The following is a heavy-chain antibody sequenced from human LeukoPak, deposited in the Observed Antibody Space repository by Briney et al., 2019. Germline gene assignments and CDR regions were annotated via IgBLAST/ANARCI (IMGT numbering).Heavy chain of an antibody. CDR3: ARDRRGITGTEWFDP. D-gene: IGHD1-20*01. CDR2: ISWNSDST. V-gene: IGHV3-20*04. CDR1: GFTFGDYG. Sequence: GGSLRLSCEGSGFTFGDYGMSWVRQAPGKGPEWVSGISWNSDSTGYPDSVKGRFTISRDNAKNSLYLQMNSLRVEDTAFYYCARDRRGITGTEWFDPWGQGTLVTVSS. J-gene: IGHJ5*02.